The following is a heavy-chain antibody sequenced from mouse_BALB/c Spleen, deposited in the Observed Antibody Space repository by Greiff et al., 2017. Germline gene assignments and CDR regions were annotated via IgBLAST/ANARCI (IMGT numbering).Heavy chain of an antibody. V-gene: IGHV1S137*01. CDR2: ISTYYGDA. Sequence: QVQLQQSGAELVRPGVSVKISCKGSGYTFTDYAMHWVKQSHAKSLEWIGVISTYYGDASYNQKFKGEATMTVDKSSSTAYMELARLTSEDSAIYYCARRKYGNFYAMDYWGQGTSVTVSS. CDR1: GYTFTDYA. D-gene: IGHD2-10*02. CDR3: ARRKYGNFYAMDY. J-gene: IGHJ4*01.